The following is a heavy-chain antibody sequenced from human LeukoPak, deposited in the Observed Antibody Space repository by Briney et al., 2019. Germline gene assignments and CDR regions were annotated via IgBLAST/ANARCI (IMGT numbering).Heavy chain of an antibody. J-gene: IGHJ5*02. CDR3: ARSERHYYDSFDP. V-gene: IGHV1-2*02. CDR1: GYTFTGYY. CDR2: INPNSGGT. D-gene: IGHD3-22*01. Sequence: GASVKVSCKASGYTFTGYYMHWVRQAPGQGLEWMGWINPNSGGTNYAQKFQGRVTITADESTSTAYMELSSLRSEDTAVYYCARSERHYYDSFDPWGQGTLVTVSS.